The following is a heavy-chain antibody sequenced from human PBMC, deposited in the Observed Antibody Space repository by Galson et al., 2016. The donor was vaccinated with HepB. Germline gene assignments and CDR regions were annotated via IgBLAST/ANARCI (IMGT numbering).Heavy chain of an antibody. Sequence: SLRLSCAVSGFTFRNHQMHWVRQAPGKGLEYVSAISSDAVTTYYADSVKGRFTISRENSKNTLYLQMSGLRAEDTAVYYCVTQYGVDVWGQGTTVTVS. CDR1: GFTFRNHQ. CDR2: ISSDAVTT. J-gene: IGHJ6*02. V-gene: IGHV3-64D*09. CDR3: VTQYGVDV.